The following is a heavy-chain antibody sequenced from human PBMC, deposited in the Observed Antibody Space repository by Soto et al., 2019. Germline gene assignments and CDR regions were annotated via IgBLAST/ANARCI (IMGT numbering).Heavy chain of an antibody. Sequence: SGGSLRLSCAASGFTFSSYSMNWVRQAPGKGLEWASYISSSSSTIYYADSVKGRFTISRDNAKNSLYLQMNSLRDEDTAVYYCARAQLERRANYGKDVWGQGTTVTVSS. CDR2: ISSSSSTI. D-gene: IGHD1-1*01. CDR3: ARAQLERRANYGKDV. CDR1: GFTFSSYS. V-gene: IGHV3-48*02. J-gene: IGHJ6*02.